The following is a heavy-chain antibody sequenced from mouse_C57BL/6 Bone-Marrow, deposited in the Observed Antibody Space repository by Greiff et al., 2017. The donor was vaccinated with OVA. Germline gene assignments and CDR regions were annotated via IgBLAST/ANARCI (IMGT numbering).Heavy chain of an antibody. Sequence: EVKVEESGGGLVQPGGSMKLSCAASGFTFSDAWMDWVRQSPEKGLEWVAEIRNKANNHATYYAESVKGRFTISRDDSKSSVYLQMNSLRAEDTGIYYCTRRGHYGSSFDYWGQGTTLTVSS. CDR1: GFTFSDAW. J-gene: IGHJ2*01. V-gene: IGHV6-6*01. CDR2: IRNKANNHAT. D-gene: IGHD1-1*01. CDR3: TRRGHYGSSFDY.